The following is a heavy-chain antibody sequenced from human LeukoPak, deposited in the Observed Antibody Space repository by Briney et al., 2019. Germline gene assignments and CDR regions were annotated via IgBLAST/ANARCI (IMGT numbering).Heavy chain of an antibody. J-gene: IGHJ4*02. CDR3: AKDPRPYGGSTYYFDY. CDR1: GFTFSSYG. V-gene: IGHV3-30*02. D-gene: IGHD5-12*01. CDR2: IRYDGSNK. Sequence: PGGSLRLSCAASGFTFSSYGMHWVRQAPGKGLGWVAFIRYDGSNKYYADSVKGRFTISRDNSKNTLYLQMNSLRAEDTAVYYRAKDPRPYGGSTYYFDYWGQGTLVTVSS.